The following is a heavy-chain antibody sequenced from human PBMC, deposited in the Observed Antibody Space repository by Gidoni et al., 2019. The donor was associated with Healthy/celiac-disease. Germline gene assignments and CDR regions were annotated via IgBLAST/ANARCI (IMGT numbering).Heavy chain of an antibody. V-gene: IGHV3-9*01. D-gene: IGHD4-17*01. CDR3: AKDPWGGYGGNSGGIDY. J-gene: IGHJ4*02. Sequence: EVQLVESGGGLVQPGRSLRLACAASGFTFDDYAMHWVRQATGKGLEWVSGISWNSGSIGYADSVKGRFTNSRDNAKNSLYLQMNSLRAEDTALYYCAKDPWGGYGGNSGGIDYWGQGTLVTVSS. CDR1: GFTFDDYA. CDR2: ISWNSGSI.